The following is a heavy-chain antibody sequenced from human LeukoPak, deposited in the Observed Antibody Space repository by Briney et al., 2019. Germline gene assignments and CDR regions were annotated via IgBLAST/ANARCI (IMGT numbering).Heavy chain of an antibody. V-gene: IGHV3-53*01. CDR3: AKSGLNRFDY. Sequence: PGGSLRLSCAASGFTVSSYYMNWVRQAPGKELEWVSVIYTGGGRYYADSVKGRFTISRDDSKNTLYLQMNSLRAEDTAVYYCAKSGLNRFDYWGQGTLVTVYS. J-gene: IGHJ4*02. CDR2: IYTGGGR. D-gene: IGHD2-15*01. CDR1: GFTVSSYY.